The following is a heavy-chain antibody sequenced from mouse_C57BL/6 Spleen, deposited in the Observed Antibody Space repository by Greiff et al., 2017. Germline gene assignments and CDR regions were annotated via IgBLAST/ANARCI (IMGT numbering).Heavy chain of an antibody. J-gene: IGHJ4*01. CDR2: IHPNSGST. CDR3: ARFTTVVATRAMDY. V-gene: IGHV1-64*01. Sequence: LQQPGAELVKPGASVKLSCKASGYTFTSYWMHWVKQRPGQGLEWIGMIHPNSGSTNYNEKFKSKATLTVDKSSSTAYMQLSSLTSEDSAVYYCARFTTVVATRAMDYWGQGTSVTVSS. CDR1: GYTFTSYW. D-gene: IGHD1-1*01.